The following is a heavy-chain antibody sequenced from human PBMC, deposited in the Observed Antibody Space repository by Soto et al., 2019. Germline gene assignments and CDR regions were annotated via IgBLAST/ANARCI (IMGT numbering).Heavy chain of an antibody. D-gene: IGHD6-19*01. V-gene: IGHV1-3*01. CDR2: INASNGNT. CDR1: GYTFTSYA. Sequence: ASVKVSCKASGYTFTSYAMHWVRQAPGQRLEWMGWINASNGNTKYSQKFQGRVTITRDTSASTAYMELSSLRSEDTAVYYCARDRSPDTGYSSGWENWGQGTLVTVSS. CDR3: ARDRSPDTGYSSGWEN. J-gene: IGHJ4*02.